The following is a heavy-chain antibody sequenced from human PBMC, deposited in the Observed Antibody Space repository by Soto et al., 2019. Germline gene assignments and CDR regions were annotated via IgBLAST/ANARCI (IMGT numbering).Heavy chain of an antibody. J-gene: IGHJ4*02. CDR3: ARLTVVVTAILNDFDY. Sequence: SETLSLTCTVSGGSISSSSYYWGWIRQPPGKGLEWIGSIYYSGSTYYNPSLKSRVTISVDTSKNQFTLKLSSVTAADTVVFYCARLTVVVTAILNDFDYWGQGTLVTVSS. V-gene: IGHV4-39*01. CDR1: GGSISSSSYY. D-gene: IGHD2-21*02. CDR2: IYYSGST.